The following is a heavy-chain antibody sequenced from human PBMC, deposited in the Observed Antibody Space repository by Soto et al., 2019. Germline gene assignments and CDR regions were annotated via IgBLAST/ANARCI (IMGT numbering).Heavy chain of an antibody. V-gene: IGHV3-53*01. J-gene: IGHJ6*02. CDR3: AMSVSWSSQGPYYYYGMDV. Sequence: EVQLVESGGGLIQPGGSLRLSCAASGFTVSSNYMSWVRQAPGKGLEWVSVIYSGGSTYYADSVKGRFTISRDNSKNTLYLQMNSLRAEDTAVYYCAMSVSWSSQGPYYYYGMDVWGQGTTVTVSS. CDR1: GFTVSSNY. CDR2: IYSGGST. D-gene: IGHD1-26*01.